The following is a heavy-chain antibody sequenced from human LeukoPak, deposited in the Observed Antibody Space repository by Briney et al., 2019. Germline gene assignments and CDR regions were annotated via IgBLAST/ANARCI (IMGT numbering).Heavy chain of an antibody. D-gene: IGHD5-18*01. V-gene: IGHV4-34*01. CDR2: INHSGST. CDR1: GGSFSGYY. J-gene: IGHJ4*02. CDR3: ASDNTAMFD. Sequence: SETLSLACAVYGGSFSGYYWSWIRQPPGKGLEWIGEINHSGSTNYNPSLKSRVTISVDTSKNQFSLRLSSVTAADTAVYYCASDNTAMFDWGQGTLVTVSS.